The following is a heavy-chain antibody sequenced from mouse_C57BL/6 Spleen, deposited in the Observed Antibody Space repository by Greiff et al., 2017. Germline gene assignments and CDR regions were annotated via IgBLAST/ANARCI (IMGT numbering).Heavy chain of an antibody. CDR1: GFTFSDYY. J-gene: IGHJ4*01. Sequence: EVKLEESEGGLVQPGSSMKLSCTASGFTFSDYYMAWVRQVPEKGLEWVANINYDGSSTYYLDSLKSRFIISRDNAKNILYLQMSSLKSEDTATYYCAREGAYYGSSYDAMDYWGQGTSVTVSS. V-gene: IGHV5-16*01. D-gene: IGHD1-1*01. CDR3: AREGAYYGSSYDAMDY. CDR2: INYDGSST.